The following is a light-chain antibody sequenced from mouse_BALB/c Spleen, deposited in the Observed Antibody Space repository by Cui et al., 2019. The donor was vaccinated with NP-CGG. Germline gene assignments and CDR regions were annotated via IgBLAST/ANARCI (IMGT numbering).Light chain of an antibody. CDR1: TGAVTTSNY. J-gene: IGLJ1*01. V-gene: IGLV1*01. Sequence: QAVVTPASALTTSPGETVTLTSRSSTGAVTTSNYANWVQEKPDHLFTGLIGGTNNRAPGVPARFSGSLIGDKAALTITGAQTEDEAIYFCALWYSNHWVFGGGTKLTVL. CDR3: ALWYSNHWV. CDR2: GTN.